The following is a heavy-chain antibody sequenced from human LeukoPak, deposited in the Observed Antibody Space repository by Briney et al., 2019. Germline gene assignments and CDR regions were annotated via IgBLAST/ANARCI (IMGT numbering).Heavy chain of an antibody. CDR1: GYTFTSYG. CDR3: ASGAPLNFNYYDSSGIEDY. Sequence: ASVKVSCKASGYTFTSYGISWVRQAPGQGLEWMGIINPSGGSTSYAQKFQGRVTMTRDTSTSTVYMELSSLRSEDTAVYYCASGAPLNFNYYDSSGIEDYWGQGTLVTVSS. D-gene: IGHD3-22*01. J-gene: IGHJ4*02. CDR2: INPSGGST. V-gene: IGHV1-46*01.